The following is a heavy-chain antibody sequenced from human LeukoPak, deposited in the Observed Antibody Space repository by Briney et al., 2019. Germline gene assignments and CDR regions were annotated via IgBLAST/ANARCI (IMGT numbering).Heavy chain of an antibody. CDR1: GYTFTSYD. Sequence: ASVKVSCKASGYTFTSYDINWVRQAPGQGLEWMGIINPSGGSTSYAQKFQGRVTMTRDTSTSTVYMELSSLRSEDTAVYYCARASARFGVVIAFDYWGQGTLVTVSS. D-gene: IGHD3-3*01. CDR2: INPSGGST. CDR3: ARASARFGVVIAFDY. J-gene: IGHJ4*02. V-gene: IGHV1-46*01.